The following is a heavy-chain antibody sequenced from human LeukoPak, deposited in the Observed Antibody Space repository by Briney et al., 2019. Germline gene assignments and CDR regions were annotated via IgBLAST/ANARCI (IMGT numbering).Heavy chain of an antibody. V-gene: IGHV3-21*01. CDR1: GFTFSSYS. J-gene: IGHJ4*02. CDR2: ISSSSSYI. Sequence: GGSLRLSCAASGFTFSSYSMNWVRQAPGKGLEWVSSISSSSSYIYYADSVKGRFTISRDNAKNSLYLQMNSLRAEDTAVYYCAREEPDYYDGSGAIWGQGTLVTVSS. D-gene: IGHD3-22*01. CDR3: AREEPDYYDGSGAI.